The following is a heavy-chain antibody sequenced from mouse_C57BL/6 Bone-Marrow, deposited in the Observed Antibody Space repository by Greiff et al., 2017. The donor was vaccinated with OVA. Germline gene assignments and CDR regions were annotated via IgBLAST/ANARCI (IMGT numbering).Heavy chain of an antibody. V-gene: IGHV14-2*01. CDR1: GFNIKDYY. CDR2: IDPEDGAT. D-gene: IGHD1-1*01. Sequence: DVKLQESGAELVKPWASVKLSCTASGFNIKDYYMHWVKQRTEQGLEWLGRIDPEDGATKYAPKFPGKATITAETTSNTAYLLISSRTSDDTAVYYCARVQGVVARDYWGQGTTLTVSS. CDR3: ARVQGVVARDY. J-gene: IGHJ2*01.